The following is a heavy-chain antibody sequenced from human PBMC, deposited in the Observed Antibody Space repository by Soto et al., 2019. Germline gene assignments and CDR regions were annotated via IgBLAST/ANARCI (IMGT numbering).Heavy chain of an antibody. CDR1: GYTFTNYA. V-gene: IGHV1-3*01. J-gene: IGHJ6*02. CDR2: INAANGNT. CDR3: ARRGITGTNYYYYGLDV. D-gene: IGHD1-20*01. Sequence: VASVKVSCKASGYTFTNYAIHWVRQAPGQSLEWMGWINAANGNTKSSQKFRGRATLTTDTSASTAYMELSSLRSEDTAVYYCARRGITGTNYYYYGLDVWGQGTTVTVSS.